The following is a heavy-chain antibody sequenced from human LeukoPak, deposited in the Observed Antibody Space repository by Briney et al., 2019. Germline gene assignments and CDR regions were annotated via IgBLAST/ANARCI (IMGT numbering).Heavy chain of an antibody. CDR2: INPDSGVT. D-gene: IGHD6-19*01. V-gene: IGHV1-2*02. CDR1: GYTFTGSY. J-gene: IGHJ4*02. CDR3: ASDFGTSSAWYEFDY. Sequence: GASVKVSCKASGYTFTGSYIHWVRQAPGQGLEWMGWINPDSGVTKYAQNFQGRVTMTRDTSISTASMEMRSMKSDDTAVYYCASDFGTSSAWYEFDYWGQGTLVTVSS.